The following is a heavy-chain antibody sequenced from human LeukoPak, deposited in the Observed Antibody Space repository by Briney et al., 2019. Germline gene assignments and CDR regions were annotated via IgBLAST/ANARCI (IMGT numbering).Heavy chain of an antibody. CDR3: ARTPGGYNYYYYYMDV. CDR2: IYYSGST. CDR1: GGSISSSSYY. D-gene: IGHD3-16*01. J-gene: IGHJ6*03. V-gene: IGHV4-39*07. Sequence: SETLSLTCTVSGGSISSSSYYWGWIRQPPGKGLEWIGSIYYSGSTYYNPSLKSRVTISVDTSKNQFSLKLSSVTAADTAVYYCARTPGGYNYYYYYMDVWGKGTTVTVSS.